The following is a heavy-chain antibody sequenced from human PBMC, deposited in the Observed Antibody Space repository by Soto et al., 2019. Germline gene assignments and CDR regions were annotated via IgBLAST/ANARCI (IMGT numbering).Heavy chain of an antibody. CDR1: GFTFSSYG. V-gene: IGHV3-33*01. CDR3: ARDTAMADY. CDR2: IWYDGSNK. Sequence: GWSLRLSCAASGFTFSSYGMHLVRQAPGKGLEWVAFIWYDGSNKYYADSVKGRFTISRDNSKNTLYLQMNSLRAEDTAVYYCARDTAMADYWGKGTLVTVSS. J-gene: IGHJ4*02. D-gene: IGHD5-18*01.